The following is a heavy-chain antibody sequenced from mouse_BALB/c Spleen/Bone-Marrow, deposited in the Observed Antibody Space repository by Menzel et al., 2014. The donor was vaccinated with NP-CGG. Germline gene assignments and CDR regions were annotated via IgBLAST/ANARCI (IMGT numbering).Heavy chain of an antibody. V-gene: IGHV1S81*02. CDR2: INPSNGGT. CDR1: GYTFTSYY. J-gene: IGHJ2*01. CDR3: TRGPTWDFDY. D-gene: IGHD4-1*01. Sequence: VQLQQSGAELVKPGASVKLSCKASGYTFTSYYMYWVKQRPGQGLEWIGEINPSNGGTNFNEKFKSRATLTVDKSSSTAYMQLSSLTSEDSACYYCTRGPTWDFDYWGQGTTLTVSS.